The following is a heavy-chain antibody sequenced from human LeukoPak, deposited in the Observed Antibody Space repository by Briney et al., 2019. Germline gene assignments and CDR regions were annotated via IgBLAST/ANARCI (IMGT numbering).Heavy chain of an antibody. D-gene: IGHD4-17*01. V-gene: IGHV3-7*01. CDR3: ARDHDYGDHGVVY. Sequence: PGGSLRLSCAASGFTFSSYWMSWVRQAPGKGLEWVANIKQDGSEKYYVDSVKGRFTISRDNAKNSLYLQMNSLRAEDTAVYYCARDHDYGDHGVVYSGQGTLVTVSP. CDR2: IKQDGSEK. J-gene: IGHJ4*02. CDR1: GFTFSSYW.